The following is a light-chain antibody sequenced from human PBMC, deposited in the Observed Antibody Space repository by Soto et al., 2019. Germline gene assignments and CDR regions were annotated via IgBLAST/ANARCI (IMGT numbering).Light chain of an antibody. CDR1: SSDVGMYNF. J-gene: IGLJ1*01. CDR3: CSYAGSSTFLYV. Sequence: QSALPQPASVSGSPGQSITISCTGTSSDVGMYNFVSWYQRHPGKAPKLMIYEGSKRPSGVSNRFSGSKSGNTASLTISGLQAEDDADYYCCSYAGSSTFLYVFGTGSKLTV. CDR2: EGS. V-gene: IGLV2-23*01.